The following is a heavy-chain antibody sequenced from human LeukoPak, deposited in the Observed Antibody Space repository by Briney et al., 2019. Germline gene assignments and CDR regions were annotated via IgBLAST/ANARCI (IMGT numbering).Heavy chain of an antibody. V-gene: IGHV4-59*01. CDR1: GGSISGYF. CDR3: ARGADSSGYYSIFYFDY. D-gene: IGHD3-22*01. Sequence: SETLSLTCSVSGGSISGYFWSWIRQPPGKGLEWIGYIYYTGSTNYNPSLMSRVSMSVDTSKNQFSLKLSSVTAADTAVYYCARGADSSGYYSIFYFDYWGQGTLVTVSS. J-gene: IGHJ4*02. CDR2: IYYTGST.